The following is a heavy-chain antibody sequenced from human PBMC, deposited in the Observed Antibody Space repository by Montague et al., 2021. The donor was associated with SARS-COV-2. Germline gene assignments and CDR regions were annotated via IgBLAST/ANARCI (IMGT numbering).Heavy chain of an antibody. CDR1: GGSFSGYY. CDR2: VNHSGST. CDR3: ASVSDSGYAFDY. V-gene: IGHV4-34*01. J-gene: IGHJ4*02. D-gene: IGHD2-2*01. Sequence: SETLSLTCAVYGGSFSGYYCSWICQPPGKGLEWIGVVNHSGSTNYYPSLKSRVTISVDTSKNQFSLRLSTVTAADTAVYYCASVSDSGYAFDYWGQGTLVTVSS.